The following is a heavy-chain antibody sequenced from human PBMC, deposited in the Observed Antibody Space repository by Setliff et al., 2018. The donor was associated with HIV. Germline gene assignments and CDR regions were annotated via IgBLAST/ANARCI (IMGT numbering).Heavy chain of an antibody. CDR3: ALLWPFEY. CDR1: GFTFSTYN. Sequence: PGGSLRLSCAASGFTFSTYNMNWVRQAPGKGLEWVSYISSGSSAIYYADSVKGRFTISRDNAKNSLYLQMNSLRAEDTAIYYCALLWPFEYWGQGTQVTVSS. D-gene: IGHD1-26*01. J-gene: IGHJ4*02. CDR2: ISSGSSAI. V-gene: IGHV3-48*01.